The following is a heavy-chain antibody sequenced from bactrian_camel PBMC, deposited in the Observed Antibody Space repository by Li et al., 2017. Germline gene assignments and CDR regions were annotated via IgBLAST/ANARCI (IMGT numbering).Heavy chain of an antibody. J-gene: IGHJ4*01. D-gene: IGHD6*01. CDR2: IPSAGGTT. CDR1: GFTFSSYW. CDR3: AADYRYGGSWYDY. V-gene: IGHV3S1*01. Sequence: VQLVESGGGLVQPGGSLRLSCTGPGFTFSSYWMYWVRQAPGKGLEWVSAIPSAGGTTYYADSVKGRFTISRDNAKNTVYLQMNNLKSADTALYYCAADYRYGGSWYDYWGQGTQVTVS.